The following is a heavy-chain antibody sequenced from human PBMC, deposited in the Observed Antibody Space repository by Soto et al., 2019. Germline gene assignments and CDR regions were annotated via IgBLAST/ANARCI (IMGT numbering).Heavy chain of an antibody. CDR1: GFTVSSYG. CDR3: AKATVTTGYYYAMDV. J-gene: IGHJ6*02. D-gene: IGHD4-17*01. CDR2: ISSHGNNE. Sequence: QVQLVESGGGVVQPGRSLRLSCAASGFTVSSYGMHWVRQAPGKGLEGVALISSHGNNEYYIDSVKGRFTISRDNSKNTLYLQMNSLRVEDTAVYYCAKATVTTGYYYAMDVWGQGTTVTVSS. V-gene: IGHV3-30*18.